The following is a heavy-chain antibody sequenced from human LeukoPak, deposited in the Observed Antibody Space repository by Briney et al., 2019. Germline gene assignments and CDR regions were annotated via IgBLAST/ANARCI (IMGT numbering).Heavy chain of an antibody. D-gene: IGHD1-26*01. CDR3: TTDLKESGSDTTTGFQY. J-gene: IGHJ4*02. Sequence: GGSLRLSCAASGFTFSSYAMSWVRQAPGKGLEWVSAISGSGGSTYYADSVKGRFTISRDNSKNTLYLQMNSLRAEDTAVYYCTTDLKESGSDTTTGFQYWGQGTLVTVSS. CDR2: ISGSGGST. V-gene: IGHV3-23*01. CDR1: GFTFSSYA.